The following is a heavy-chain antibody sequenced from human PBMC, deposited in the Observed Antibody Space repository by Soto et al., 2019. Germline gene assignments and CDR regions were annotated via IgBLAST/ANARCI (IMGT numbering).Heavy chain of an antibody. CDR3: ARDGEAVRGVTSLYY. CDR1: GYTFTSYG. J-gene: IGHJ4*02. D-gene: IGHD3-10*01. V-gene: IGHV1-18*01. CDR2: ISAYKGNT. Sequence: QVQLVQSGAEVKKPGASVKVSCKASGYTFTSYGISWVRQAPGQGLEGMGWISAYKGNTNYAQKRQGRVTMTTDTSTSTAYMELRSLRSDDTAVYYCARDGEAVRGVTSLYYWGQGTLVTVSS.